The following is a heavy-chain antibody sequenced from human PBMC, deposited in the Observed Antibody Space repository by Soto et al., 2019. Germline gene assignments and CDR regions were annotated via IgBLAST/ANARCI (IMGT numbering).Heavy chain of an antibody. CDR2: INPSGGST. Sequence: GSSVKVSCKASGYTFTSYYMHWVRQAPGQGLEWMGIINPSGGSTSYAQKFQGRVTMTRDTSTSTVYMELSSLRSDETAVYYCARDGSRIAAAGRRGWVETGGR. J-gene: IGHJ2*01. CDR1: GYTFTSYY. V-gene: IGHV1-46*01. D-gene: IGHD6-13*01. CDR3: ARDGSRIAAAGRRGWVET.